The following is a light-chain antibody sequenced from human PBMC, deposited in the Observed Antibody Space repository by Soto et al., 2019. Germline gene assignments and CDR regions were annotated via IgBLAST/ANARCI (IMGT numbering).Light chain of an antibody. CDR1: QGISNY. CDR3: LQHNSYPPT. J-gene: IGKJ3*01. Sequence: DIQMTQSPSAMSASVGDRVTLTCRASQGISNYLAWFQQKPGQVPKRLIYAASSLQSGVPSRFSGSGSGTEFTLTISSLQPEDFATYYCLQHNSYPPTVGPGTKVDIK. V-gene: IGKV1-17*03. CDR2: AAS.